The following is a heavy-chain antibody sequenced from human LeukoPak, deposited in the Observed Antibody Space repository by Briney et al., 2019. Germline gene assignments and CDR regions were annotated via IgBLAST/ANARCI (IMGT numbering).Heavy chain of an antibody. D-gene: IGHD1-26*01. CDR2: APHDRSSP. Sequence: GGSLRLSCAVSGFRFNSHHMHWVRQAPNKGLEWVAVAPHDRSSPSHAASVNGRFTISRDNSKDTLFLHMDSLRVDDTAIYYCARQSLGASGLAHWGQGVLVTVSS. CDR3: ARQSLGASGLAH. V-gene: IGHV3-30*03. CDR1: GFRFNSHH. J-gene: IGHJ4*02.